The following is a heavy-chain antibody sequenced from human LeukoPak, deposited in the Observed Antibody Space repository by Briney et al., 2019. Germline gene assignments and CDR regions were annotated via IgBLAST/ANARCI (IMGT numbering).Heavy chain of an antibody. CDR3: ARGRTIWGMDV. Sequence: ASVKVSCKASGYTFTSYDINWVRQAPGQGLEWMGWMTPSSGNTGYAQKFQGRVTMTTNTSITTAYMELSSLRSEDTAVYYCARGRTIWGMDVWGQGTTVTVSS. CDR1: GYTFTSYD. V-gene: IGHV1-8*01. CDR2: MTPSSGNT. D-gene: IGHD3-16*01. J-gene: IGHJ6*02.